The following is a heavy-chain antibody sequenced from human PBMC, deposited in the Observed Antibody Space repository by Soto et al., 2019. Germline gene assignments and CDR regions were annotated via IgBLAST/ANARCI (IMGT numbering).Heavy chain of an antibody. CDR3: AKGGDYDYVWGNYFDY. J-gene: IGHJ4*02. CDR1: GFTFSSYA. CDR2: ISGSGGST. V-gene: IGHV3-23*01. Sequence: EVQLLESGGGLVQPGGSLRLSCAASGFTFSSYAMSWVRQAPGKGLEWVSTISGSGGSTYYADSVRGRFTISRDNSKNTLYLHMNSLRAEDTAVYYCAKGGDYDYVWGNYFDYWGQGTLVTVSS. D-gene: IGHD3-16*01.